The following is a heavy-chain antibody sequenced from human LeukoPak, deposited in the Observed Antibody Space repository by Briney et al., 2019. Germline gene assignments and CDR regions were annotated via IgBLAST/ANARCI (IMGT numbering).Heavy chain of an antibody. Sequence: PGGSLRLSCAASGFTFSSYAMHWVRQAPGKGLEWVAVISYDGSNKYHADSVKGRFTISRDNSKNTLYLQMNSLRAEDTAVYYCASPDSSSWYYFDYWGQGTLVTVSS. CDR1: GFTFSSYA. J-gene: IGHJ4*02. CDR3: ASPDSSSWYYFDY. D-gene: IGHD6-13*01. V-gene: IGHV3-30-3*01. CDR2: ISYDGSNK.